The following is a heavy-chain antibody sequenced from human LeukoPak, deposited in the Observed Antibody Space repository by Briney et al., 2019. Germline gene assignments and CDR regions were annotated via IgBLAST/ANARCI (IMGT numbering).Heavy chain of an antibody. CDR1: GFTFNSYG. V-gene: IGHV3-30*02. CDR3: AKDPSGTGGYVDD. J-gene: IGHJ4*02. CDR2: IRYDGKNQ. Sequence: GGSLRLSCAASGFTFNSYGMHWARQAPGKGLEWVAFIRYDGKNQYYADSVKGRFTISRDNSKNMLYLQMSSLRAEDTAVFYCAKDPSGTGGYVDDWGQGTLVTVSS.